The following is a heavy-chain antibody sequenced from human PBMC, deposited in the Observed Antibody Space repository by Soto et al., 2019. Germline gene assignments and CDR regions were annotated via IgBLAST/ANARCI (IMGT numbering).Heavy chain of an antibody. D-gene: IGHD3-10*01. J-gene: IGHJ5*02. CDR1: GFPFSATD. Sequence: EFQVMQSGGGFVQPGGSLRLACAASGFPFSATDMSWVRQAPGKGLEWVSNIDGGGETTYYADSVRGRFTISRDNSKNTVYLQMDGLRVDDTAFYYCAKNSGWFNTWGQGDLVIVSS. V-gene: IGHV3-23*01. CDR3: AKNSGWFNT. CDR2: IDGGGETT.